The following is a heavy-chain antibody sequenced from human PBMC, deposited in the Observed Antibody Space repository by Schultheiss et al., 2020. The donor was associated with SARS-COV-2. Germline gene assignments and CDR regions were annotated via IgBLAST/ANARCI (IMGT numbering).Heavy chain of an antibody. J-gene: IGHJ4*02. CDR2: INHSGST. D-gene: IGHD4-17*01. CDR3: ARDDYGDYNFDY. Sequence: SETLSLTCAVYGASFSGYYWSWIRQPPGKGLEWIGEINHSGSTNYNPSLKSRVTISVDTSKNQFSLKLTSVTAADTAVYYCARDDYGDYNFDYWGQGTLVTVSS. CDR1: GASFSGYY. V-gene: IGHV4-34*01.